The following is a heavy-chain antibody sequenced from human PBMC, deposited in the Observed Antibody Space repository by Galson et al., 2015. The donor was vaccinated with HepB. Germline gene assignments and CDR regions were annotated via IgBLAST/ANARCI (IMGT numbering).Heavy chain of an antibody. CDR2: IYYNGDT. D-gene: IGHD2-2*01. CDR1: HGSINHYY. Sequence: SVSHGSINHYYWSWIRQSPGNRLEWIGYIYYNGDTTYNPSLGYRVGMSVDTSVNQVSLWLTSVTAADTAVYYCARHPGRGSVGYAFDLWGQGTLVTVSA. J-gene: IGHJ5*02. V-gene: IGHV4-59*08. CDR3: ARHPGRGSVGYAFDL.